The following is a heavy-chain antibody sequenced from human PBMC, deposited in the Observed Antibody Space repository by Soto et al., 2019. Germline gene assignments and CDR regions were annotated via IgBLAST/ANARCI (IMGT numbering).Heavy chain of an antibody. CDR3: ARDLSPGSSWYYYYYYYGMDV. V-gene: IGHV3-33*01. J-gene: IGHJ6*02. CDR1: GFTFSSYG. Sequence: GGSLRLSCGASGFTFSSYGMHWGRQAPGKGLGGVAVIWYDGSNKYYADSVKGRFTISRDNSKNTLYLQMNSLRAEDTAVYYCARDLSPGSSWYYYYYYYGMDVWGQGTTVTVSS. CDR2: IWYDGSNK. D-gene: IGHD6-13*01.